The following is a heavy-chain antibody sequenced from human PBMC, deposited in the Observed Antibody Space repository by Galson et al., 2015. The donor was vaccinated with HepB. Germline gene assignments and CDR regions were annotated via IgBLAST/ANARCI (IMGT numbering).Heavy chain of an antibody. J-gene: IGHJ4*02. CDR3: GRGNYGVDY. CDR1: GFTFSDYF. Sequence: SLRLSCATSGFTFSDYFMTWIRQAPGKGLEWVSYISGSGGHINYADSVKGRFTISRDNARNSLYLQMNSLRVEDTAVYYCGRGNYGVDYWGQGTLVTVSS. V-gene: IGHV3-11*05. D-gene: IGHD4-17*01. CDR2: ISGSGGHI.